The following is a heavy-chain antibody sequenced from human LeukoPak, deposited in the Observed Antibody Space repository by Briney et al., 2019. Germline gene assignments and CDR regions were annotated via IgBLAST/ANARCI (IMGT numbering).Heavy chain of an antibody. V-gene: IGHV1-46*01. D-gene: IGHD2-2*01. CDR1: GYTFTSYY. CDR3: ARDPGRYCSSTSCYPDY. J-gene: IGHJ4*02. CDR2: INPSGGST. Sequence: ASVKVSCKASGYTFTSYYMHWVRQAPGQGLEWMGIINPSGGSTSYAQKFQGRVTMTRDTSTSTAYMELRSLRSDDTAVYYCARDPGRYCSSTSCYPDYWGQGTLVTVSS.